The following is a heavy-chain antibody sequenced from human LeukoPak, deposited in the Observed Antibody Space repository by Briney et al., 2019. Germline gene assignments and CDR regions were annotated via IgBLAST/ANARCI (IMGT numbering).Heavy chain of an antibody. D-gene: IGHD3-16*01. CDR3: AKDEVTSGGGLDS. CDR1: GFTFSHYG. V-gene: IGHV3-NL1*01. CDR2: IYTGGIT. Sequence: PGGSLRLSCATSGFTFSHYGMHWVRQAPGKGLEWVSVIYTGGITYYGDSVTGRFTISRDNSKNTLFLHMNDLRAEDTGVYYCAKDEVTSGGGLDSWGQGTLVIVSS. J-gene: IGHJ4*02.